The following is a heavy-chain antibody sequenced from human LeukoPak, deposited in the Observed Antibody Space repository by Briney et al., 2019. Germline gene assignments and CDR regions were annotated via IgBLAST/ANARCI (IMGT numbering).Heavy chain of an antibody. CDR3: ARTVVVVVPAAMVFDY. J-gene: IGHJ4*02. Sequence: SETLSLTCTVSGGFISRGDYYWSWIRQPPGKGLEWIGYIYYSGSTYYNPSLKSRVTISVDTSKNQFSLKLSSVTAADTAVYYCARTVVVVVPAAMVFDYWGQGTLVTASS. CDR2: IYYSGST. CDR1: GGFISRGDYY. V-gene: IGHV4-30-4*08. D-gene: IGHD2-2*01.